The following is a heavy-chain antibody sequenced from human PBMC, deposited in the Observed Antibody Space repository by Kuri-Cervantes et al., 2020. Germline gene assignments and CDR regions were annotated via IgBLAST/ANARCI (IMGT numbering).Heavy chain of an antibody. V-gene: IGHV3-30*01. D-gene: IGHD4/OR15-4a*01. CDR3: ARGDFMTILN. CDR1: GFTFSSYA. J-gene: IGHJ4*02. CDR2: ISYDGSNK. Sequence: GESLKISCAASGFTFSSYAMHWVRQAPGKGLEWVAVISYDGSNKYYADSVKGRFTISRDNSKNTLYLQMNSLRAEDTAVYYCARGDFMTILNWGQGTLVTVSS.